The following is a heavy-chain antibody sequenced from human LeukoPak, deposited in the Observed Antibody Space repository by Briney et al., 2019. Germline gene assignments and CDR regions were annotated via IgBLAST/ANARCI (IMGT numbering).Heavy chain of an antibody. J-gene: IGHJ5*02. CDR2: FDPEDGET. CDR1: GYTLTELS. V-gene: IGHV1-24*01. D-gene: IGHD6-19*01. Sequence: ASVKVSCKVSGYTLTELSMHGVRQAPGKGREWMGGFDPEDGETIYAQKFQGRVTMTEDTSTDTAYMELSSLRSEDTAVYYCARGRGLVLSRWFDPWGQGTLVTVSS. CDR3: ARGRGLVLSRWFDP.